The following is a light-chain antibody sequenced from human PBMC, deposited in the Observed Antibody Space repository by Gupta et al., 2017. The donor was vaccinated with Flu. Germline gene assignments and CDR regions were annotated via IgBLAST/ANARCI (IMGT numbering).Light chain of an antibody. CDR2: LGS. V-gene: IGKV2-28*01. J-gene: IGKJ2*02. CDR3: MQARQTPQGT. CDR1: QSLLHSNGYNY. Sequence: DIVMTQSPLSLPVTPGEPASISCRSSQSLLHSNGYNYLDWYLQKPGQSPQLLIYLGSNRASGVPDRFSGSGSGTDFTLKISRVEAEDVGVYYCMQARQTPQGTFGQGTKLEIK.